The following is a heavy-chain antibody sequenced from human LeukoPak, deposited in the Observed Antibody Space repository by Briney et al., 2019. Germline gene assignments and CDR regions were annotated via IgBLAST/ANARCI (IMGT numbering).Heavy chain of an antibody. J-gene: IGHJ4*02. CDR3: ATSRSNIVVVVAAAQPFDY. V-gene: IGHV1-8*01. Sequence: GASVKVSCKAFGYTFTSYDINWVRQATGQGLEWMGWMNPNSGNTGYAQKFQGRVTMTRNTSISTAYMELSSLRSEDTAVYYCATSRSNIVVVVAAAQPFDYWGQGTLVTVSS. CDR1: GYTFTSYD. CDR2: MNPNSGNT. D-gene: IGHD2-15*01.